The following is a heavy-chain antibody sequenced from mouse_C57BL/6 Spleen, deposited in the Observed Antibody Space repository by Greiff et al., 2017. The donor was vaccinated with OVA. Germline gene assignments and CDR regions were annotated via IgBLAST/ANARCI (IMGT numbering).Heavy chain of an antibody. D-gene: IGHD2-5*01. J-gene: IGHJ3*01. CDR3: ARRAYYSIGGFAY. CDR2: INPNNGGT. V-gene: IGHV1-26*01. CDR1: GYTFTDYY. Sequence: EVQLQQSGPELVKPGASVKISCKASGYTFTDYYMNWVKQSHGKSLEWIGDINPNNGGTSYNQKFKGKATLTVDKSSSTAYMELRSLTSEDSAVYDCARRAYYSIGGFAYWGQGTLVTVSA.